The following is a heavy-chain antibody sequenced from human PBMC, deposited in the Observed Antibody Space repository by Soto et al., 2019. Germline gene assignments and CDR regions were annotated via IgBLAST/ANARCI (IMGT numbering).Heavy chain of an antibody. Sequence: ASVKVSCKASGYTFTSYGISWVRQAPGQGLEWMGWISAYNGNTNYAQKLQGRVTMTTDTSTSTAYMELRSLRSDDTAVYYCARDGDSSGWYGWFDPWGQGTLVTGSS. CDR2: ISAYNGNT. V-gene: IGHV1-18*04. CDR1: GYTFTSYG. CDR3: ARDGDSSGWYGWFDP. J-gene: IGHJ5*02. D-gene: IGHD6-19*01.